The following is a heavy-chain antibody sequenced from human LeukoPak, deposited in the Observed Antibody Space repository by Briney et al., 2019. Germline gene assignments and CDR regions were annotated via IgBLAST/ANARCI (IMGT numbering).Heavy chain of an antibody. CDR2: ISSSSSAI. D-gene: IGHD1-14*01. Sequence: GGSLRLSCAASGFTFSTFSMNWVRQAPGKGLEWISYISSSSSAIYYADSVKGRFTISRDNAKNSLYLQMHSLRPEDTAIYYCATTGSFVFDYWGQGTLVTVSS. J-gene: IGHJ4*02. CDR3: ATTGSFVFDY. V-gene: IGHV3-48*01. CDR1: GFTFSTFS.